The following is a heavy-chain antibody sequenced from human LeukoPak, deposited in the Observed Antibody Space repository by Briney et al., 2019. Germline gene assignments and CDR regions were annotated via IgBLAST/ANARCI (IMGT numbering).Heavy chain of an antibody. J-gene: IGHJ4*02. CDR1: GFTFSSYG. CDR2: IWYDGSNK. Sequence: GGSLRLSCAASGFTFSSYGMHWVRQAPGKGLEWVAVIWYDGSNKYYADSVKGRFTISRDNSKNTLYLQVNSLRAEDTAVYYCARGPDSGYDYIDYWGQETLVTVSS. CDR3: ARGPDSGYDYIDY. V-gene: IGHV3-33*01. D-gene: IGHD5-12*01.